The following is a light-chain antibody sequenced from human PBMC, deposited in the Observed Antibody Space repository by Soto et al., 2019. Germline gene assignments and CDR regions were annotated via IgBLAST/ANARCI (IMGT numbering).Light chain of an antibody. CDR2: DAS. CDR1: QSVSSY. CDR3: QQRSNWPQIT. Sequence: EIVMTQSPATLSVSPGGRATLSCRASQSVSSYLAWYQQKPGQAPRLLIYDASNRATGIPARFSGSGSGTDFTLTISSLEPEDFAVYYCQQRSNWPQITFGQGTRLEIK. J-gene: IGKJ5*01. V-gene: IGKV3-11*01.